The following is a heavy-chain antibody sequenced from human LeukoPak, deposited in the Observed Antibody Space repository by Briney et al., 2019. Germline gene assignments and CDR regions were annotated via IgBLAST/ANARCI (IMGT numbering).Heavy chain of an antibody. D-gene: IGHD6-13*01. J-gene: IGHJ4*02. CDR3: ARGPPESSSSDS. CDR2: MSPNNGKT. CDR1: GYTFSNYD. Sequence: ASVRVSCKASGYTFSNYDINWVRQATGQGLEWMGWMSPNNGKTGYAQNFQGRVTMTRDTSISTAYMELGRLRIEDTAVYYCARGPPESSSSDSWGQGTLVTVSS. V-gene: IGHV1-8*01.